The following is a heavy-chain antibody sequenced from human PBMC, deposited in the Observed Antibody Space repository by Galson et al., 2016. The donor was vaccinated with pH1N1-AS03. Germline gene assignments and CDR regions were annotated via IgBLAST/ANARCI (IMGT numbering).Heavy chain of an antibody. CDR3: VHRRRTITVASVFDY. V-gene: IGHV2-5*02. J-gene: IGHJ4*02. CDR2: IHWDDDK. D-gene: IGHD5-12*01. Sequence: PALVKPTQTLTLTCTFSGFSLSTSGEGVGWIRQPPGKALEWLTLIHWDDDKRYSPSLRTRPTITKDTPKNQVVLTMTNMDPVDTATYFCVHRRRTITVASVFDYWGQGTLVTVSS. CDR1: GFSLSTSGEG.